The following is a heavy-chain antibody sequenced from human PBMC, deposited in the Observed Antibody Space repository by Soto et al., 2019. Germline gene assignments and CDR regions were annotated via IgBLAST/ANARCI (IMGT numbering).Heavy chain of an antibody. D-gene: IGHD2-2*01. V-gene: IGHV3-30*09. CDR3: ARARLDTPALDY. J-gene: IGHJ4*02. Sequence: QVQLVESGGGVVQPGRSLRLSCAASGFTFSRDAMHWVRQAPGKGLEWVAVISYDGNNKNYADSVKGRLAISRDNSRNTLYLQMNSLRGEDTAVYYCARARLDTPALDYWGQGTLVTVSS. CDR2: ISYDGNNK. CDR1: GFTFSRDA.